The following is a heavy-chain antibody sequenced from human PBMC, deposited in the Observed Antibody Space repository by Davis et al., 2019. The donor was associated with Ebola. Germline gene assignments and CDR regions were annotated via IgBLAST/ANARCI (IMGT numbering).Heavy chain of an antibody. D-gene: IGHD1-26*01. CDR2: ISYDGSNK. V-gene: IGHV3-30*03. Sequence: GESLKISCAASGFTFSSYGMHWVRQAPGKGLEWVAVISYDGSNKYYADSVKGRFTISRDNSKNTLYLQMNSLRAEDTAVYYCARTRATSRFFDYWGQGTLVTVSS. CDR3: ARTRATSRFFDY. CDR1: GFTFSSYG. J-gene: IGHJ4*02.